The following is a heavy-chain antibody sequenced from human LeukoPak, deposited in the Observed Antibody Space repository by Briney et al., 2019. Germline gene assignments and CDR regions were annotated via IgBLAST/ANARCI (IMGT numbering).Heavy chain of an antibody. V-gene: IGHV3-74*01. Sequence: GGSLRLSCAASGFAFSSYWMHWVRQAPGKGLVWVSYIKSDGTTTNYADSVQGRFTIPRDNARNTLYLQMNSLRAEDTAVYYCARDRGYTQDYWGQGTLVTVSS. J-gene: IGHJ4*02. D-gene: IGHD5-12*01. CDR1: GFAFSSYW. CDR3: ARDRGYTQDY. CDR2: IKSDGTTT.